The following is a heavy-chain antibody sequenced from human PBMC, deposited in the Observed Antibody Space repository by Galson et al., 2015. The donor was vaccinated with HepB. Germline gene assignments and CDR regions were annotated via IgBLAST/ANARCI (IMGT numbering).Heavy chain of an antibody. Sequence: SVKVSCKASGGTFSRYAISWVRQAPGQGLEWMGGIIPIFGTANYAQKFQGRVTITADESTSTAYMELSSLRSEDTAVYYCARCELGYCSGGSCQPDYCYGMDVWGRGNTGTVSS. J-gene: IGHJ6*02. CDR1: GGTFSRYA. CDR2: IIPIFGTA. CDR3: ARCELGYCSGGSCQPDYCYGMDV. D-gene: IGHD2-15*01. V-gene: IGHV1-69*13.